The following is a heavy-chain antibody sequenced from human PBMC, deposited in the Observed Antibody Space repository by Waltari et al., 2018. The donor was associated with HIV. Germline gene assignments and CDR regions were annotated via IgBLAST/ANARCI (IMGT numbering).Heavy chain of an antibody. D-gene: IGHD4-17*01. J-gene: IGHJ5*02. CDR1: GGSISSYY. CDR3: ARGGPTVTPGWFDP. V-gene: IGHV4-59*01. CDR2: IYYSGST. Sequence: QVQLQESGPGLVKPSETLSLTCTVSGGSISSYYWSWIRQPPGKGLEWIGYIYYSGSTNYNPSLKSRVTISVDTSKNQFSLKRSSVTAADTAVYYCARGGPTVTPGWFDPWGQGTLVTVSS.